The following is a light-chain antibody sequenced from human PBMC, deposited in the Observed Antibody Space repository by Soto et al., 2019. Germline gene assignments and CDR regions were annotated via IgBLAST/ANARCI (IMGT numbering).Light chain of an antibody. J-gene: IGKJ1*01. CDR1: QSVKTF. Sequence: EIVLTQSPATLSLSPGERATLSCRASQSVKTFLVWYQQRPGQAPRLLIYEVSTRATYIPARFSGRGSRTELTLTISSLQAEDSAVYYCQQYQDWPRTFGQGTKVDIK. V-gene: IGKV3-15*01. CDR3: QQYQDWPRT. CDR2: EVS.